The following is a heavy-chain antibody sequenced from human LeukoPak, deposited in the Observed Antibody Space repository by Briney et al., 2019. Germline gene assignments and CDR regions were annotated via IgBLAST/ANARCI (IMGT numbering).Heavy chain of an antibody. J-gene: IGHJ6*03. CDR2: IYFSEST. CDR3: ARSSVNYYYYMDV. Sequence: SETLTLTCTVSGDSIGNYYWTWIRQSPGKGLEWIGYIYFSESTTYNPSLKSRVTMSVDTSKNQFSLKLSSVTAADTAVYYCARSSVNYYYYMDVWGKGTTVTVSS. V-gene: IGHV4-4*09. CDR1: GDSIGNYY. D-gene: IGHD6-25*01.